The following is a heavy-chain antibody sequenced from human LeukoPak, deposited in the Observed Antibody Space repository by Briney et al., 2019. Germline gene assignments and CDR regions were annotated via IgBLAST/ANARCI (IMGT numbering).Heavy chain of an antibody. CDR2: IIPIFGTA. CDR3: ASSRPPGTTFQPFDY. Sequence: GSSVKVSCKASGRTFSSYAISWVRQAPGQGLEWMGGIIPIFGTANYAQKFQGRVTITTDESTSTAYMELSSMRSEATAVYYCASSRPPGTTFQPFDYWGQGTLVTVSS. D-gene: IGHD1-7*01. V-gene: IGHV1-69*05. J-gene: IGHJ4*02. CDR1: GRTFSSYA.